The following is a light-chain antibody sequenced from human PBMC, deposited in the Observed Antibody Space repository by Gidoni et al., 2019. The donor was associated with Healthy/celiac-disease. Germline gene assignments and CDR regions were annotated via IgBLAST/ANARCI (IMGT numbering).Light chain of an antibody. CDR2: GAS. Sequence: GTLSLSPGERATLSCRASQSVSSSYLAWYQQKPGQAPRLLIYGASSRATGIPARFSGSGSGTDFTLTISRLEPEDFAVYYCQQYGSSPPITFGQGTRLEIK. J-gene: IGKJ5*01. CDR1: QSVSSSY. CDR3: QQYGSSPPIT. V-gene: IGKV3-20*01.